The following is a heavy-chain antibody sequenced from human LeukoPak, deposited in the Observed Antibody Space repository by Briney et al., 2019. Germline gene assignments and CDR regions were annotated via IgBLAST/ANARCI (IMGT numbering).Heavy chain of an antibody. CDR2: ISSSSSYI. CDR3: ARDSSSWYNYGMDV. J-gene: IGHJ6*04. CDR1: GFTFSSYS. Sequence: PGGSLRLSCAASGFTFSSYSMNWVRQAPGKGLEWVSSISSSSSYIYYADSVKGRFTISRDNAKNPLYLQMNSLRAEDTAVYYCARDSSSWYNYGMDVWGKGTTVTVSS. V-gene: IGHV3-21*01. D-gene: IGHD6-13*01.